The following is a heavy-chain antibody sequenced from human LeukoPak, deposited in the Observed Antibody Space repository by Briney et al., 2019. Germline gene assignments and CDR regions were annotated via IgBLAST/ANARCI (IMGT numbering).Heavy chain of an antibody. V-gene: IGHV3-21*01. Sequence: KAGGSLRLSCAASGFTFSSYSMNWVRQAPGKGLEWVSSIDSSSAYIFYADSVKGRFTISRDNAKNSLYLQMNSLRAEDTAVYYCTSRYCTSTNCHAFDVWGQGTMVTVSS. CDR2: IDSSSAYI. CDR3: TSRYCTSTNCHAFDV. J-gene: IGHJ3*01. CDR1: GFTFSSYS. D-gene: IGHD2-2*01.